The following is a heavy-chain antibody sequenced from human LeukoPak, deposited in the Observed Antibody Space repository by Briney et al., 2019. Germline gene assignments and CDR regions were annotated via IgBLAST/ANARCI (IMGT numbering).Heavy chain of an antibody. J-gene: IGHJ4*02. Sequence: SETLSLTCTVSGYSLSSGYYWGWIRQPPGKGLEWIGSIYHSGSTYYNPSLKSRVTISVDTSKNQFSLKLSPVTAADTAVYYCARETLVAAFDYWGQGTLVTVSS. CDR2: IYHSGST. V-gene: IGHV4-38-2*02. CDR1: GYSLSSGYY. D-gene: IGHD5-12*01. CDR3: ARETLVAAFDY.